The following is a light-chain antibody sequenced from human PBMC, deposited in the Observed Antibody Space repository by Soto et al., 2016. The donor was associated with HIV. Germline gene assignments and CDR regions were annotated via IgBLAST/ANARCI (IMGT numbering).Light chain of an antibody. Sequence: SYELTQPPSLSVAPRKTARITCGGNNVGSKSVQWYQQKPGQAPILVLYDDSDRPSGTPERFSGSNSGNTATLSISRVEAGDEADYYCQVWDAGTDLVVFGGGTKLTVL. CDR1: NVGSKS. CDR3: QVWDAGTDLVV. J-gene: IGLJ2*01. V-gene: IGLV3-21*03. CDR2: DDS.